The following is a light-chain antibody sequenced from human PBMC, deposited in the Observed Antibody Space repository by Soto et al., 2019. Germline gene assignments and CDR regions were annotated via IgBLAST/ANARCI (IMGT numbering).Light chain of an antibody. CDR1: SGHSNYA. J-gene: IGLJ2*01. CDR3: QTWVTGIQV. CDR2: LNSDGSH. Sequence: QSVLTQSPSASASLGSSVKLTCTLSSGHSNYAIAWNQQRPEKGPRYLMKLNSDGSHSKGDGIPDRFSGSSSGAERYLTISSLQSEDEADYYCQTWVTGIQVFGGGTKLTVL. V-gene: IGLV4-69*01.